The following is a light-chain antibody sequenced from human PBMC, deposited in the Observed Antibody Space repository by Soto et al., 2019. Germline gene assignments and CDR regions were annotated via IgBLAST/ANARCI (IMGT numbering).Light chain of an antibody. J-gene: IGLJ1*01. Sequence: QSVLTQPASVSGSPGQSITISCTGTSSDIGAYDYVSWFQQHPGKAPKLIIYHVSQRPSGVPDRFSASKSGNTASLTIAGLQSDDEADYYCCSYAGTYTYVFGPGTKVTVL. CDR2: HVS. CDR3: CSYAGTYTYV. V-gene: IGLV2-11*01. CDR1: SSDIGAYDY.